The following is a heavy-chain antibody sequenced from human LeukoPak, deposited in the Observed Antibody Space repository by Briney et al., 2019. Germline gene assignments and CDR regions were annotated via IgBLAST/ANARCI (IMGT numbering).Heavy chain of an antibody. CDR2: INPNSGDT. CDR3: ARDGGPYYYDSSGQNWFDP. Sequence: ASVKVSCKASGYTFTGYYMHWVRQAPGQGLEWMGWINPNSGDTNYAQKFQGRVTMTRDTSISTAYMELSRLRSDDTAVYYCARDGGPYYYDSSGQNWFDPWGQGTLVTVSS. J-gene: IGHJ5*02. D-gene: IGHD3-22*01. CDR1: GYTFTGYY. V-gene: IGHV1-2*02.